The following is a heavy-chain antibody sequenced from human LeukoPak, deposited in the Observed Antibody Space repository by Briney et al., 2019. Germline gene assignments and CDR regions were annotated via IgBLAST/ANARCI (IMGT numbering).Heavy chain of an antibody. Sequence: GGSLRLSWAASGFTFSSYSMNWVRQAPGKGLEWVSYISSSSSTIYYADSVKGRFTISIDNAKNSLYLQMNSLRAEDTAVYYCARTRDYYYYMDVWGKGTTVTVSS. CDR2: ISSSSSTI. J-gene: IGHJ6*03. CDR3: ARTRDYYYYMDV. V-gene: IGHV3-48*04. CDR1: GFTFSSYS.